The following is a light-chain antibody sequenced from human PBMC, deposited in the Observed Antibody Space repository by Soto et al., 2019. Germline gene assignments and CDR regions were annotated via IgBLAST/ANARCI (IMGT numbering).Light chain of an antibody. CDR3: HRYGTSPWT. V-gene: IGKV3-20*01. J-gene: IGKJ1*01. CDR1: QSVSGNL. CDR2: GAS. Sequence: ENVLTQSPGTLSLSAGERATLSCRASQSVSGNLLAWYQQKPGQAPRLLIYGASRRATGIPDRFSGSGSGTDFTLTISRLEPEDFAVYYCHRYGTSPWTFGQGTKVDIK.